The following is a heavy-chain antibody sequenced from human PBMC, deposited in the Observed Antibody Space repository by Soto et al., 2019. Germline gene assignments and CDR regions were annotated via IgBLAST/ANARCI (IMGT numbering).Heavy chain of an antibody. Sequence: PSETLSLTCTVSGGSVSSSNYYWGRIRQPPGKGLEWIGSIYYSGSTYYNSSLKSRVTISVDTSRNQFSLKLTSVTAADTAIYYCANYKRLIVDTWGQGVLVTVS. D-gene: IGHD3-16*02. V-gene: IGHV4-39*01. CDR2: IYYSGST. CDR1: GGSVSSSNYY. CDR3: ANYKRLIVDT. J-gene: IGHJ5*02.